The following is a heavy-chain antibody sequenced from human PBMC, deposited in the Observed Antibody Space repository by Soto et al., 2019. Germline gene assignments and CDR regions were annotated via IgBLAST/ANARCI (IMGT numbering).Heavy chain of an antibody. CDR1: GFSFDDFA. J-gene: IGHJ6*03. CDR3: ERVKTRTAYRDYSMDV. D-gene: IGHD1-1*01. Sequence: EVLLVESGGGLVQPGGSLRLSCVASGFSFDDFAMRWVRQAPGKGLQWVSGIRCNGESPAYVDSVKGRFTISRDKASNSVYLKMNNLRPEDRAFYFCERVKTRTAYRDYSMDVWGKWTPVTVS. CDR2: IRCNGESP. V-gene: IGHV3-9*01.